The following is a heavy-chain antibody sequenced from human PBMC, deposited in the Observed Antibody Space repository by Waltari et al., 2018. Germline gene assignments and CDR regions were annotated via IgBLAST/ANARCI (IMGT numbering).Heavy chain of an antibody. CDR1: GFTFSSYS. D-gene: IGHD2-15*01. Sequence: EVQLVESGGGLVKPGGSLRLSCAASGFTFSSYSMNWVRQAPGKGLEWVSSISSSSSYIYYADSVKGRFTISRDNAKNTRYLQMNSLRAEDTAVYYCAKGVLLPTYYFDYWGQGTLVTVSS. V-gene: IGHV3-21*04. CDR3: AKGVLLPTYYFDY. J-gene: IGHJ4*02. CDR2: ISSSSSYI.